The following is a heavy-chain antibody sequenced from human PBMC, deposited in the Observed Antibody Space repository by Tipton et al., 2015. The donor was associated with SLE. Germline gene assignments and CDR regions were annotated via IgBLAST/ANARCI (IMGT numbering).Heavy chain of an antibody. D-gene: IGHD5-24*01. CDR2: IHYTGST. CDR3: ARGDVD. Sequence: TLSLTCTVSGGSISGHYWSWIRQPPGKGLEWIGYIHYTGSTHYNPALLSRVTMSVDISKNQFFLTLRSVTAADTAVYFCARGDVDWGQGTLVTVSS. CDR1: GGSISGHY. V-gene: IGHV4-59*08. J-gene: IGHJ4*02.